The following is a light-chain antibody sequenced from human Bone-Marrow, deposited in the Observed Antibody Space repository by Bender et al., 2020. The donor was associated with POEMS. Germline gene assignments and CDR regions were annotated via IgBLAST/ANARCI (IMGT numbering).Light chain of an antibody. Sequence: SYVVTQKSSVSVAPGQPATITCGGDDIGSKSVHWFQQRSGQAPVLVMHYESDRPSGIPERFSGSISGTTVTLTIIGVQAEDEADYYCQSAASSSSPWVFGGGTKLTVL. CDR1: DIGSKS. J-gene: IGLJ3*02. CDR2: YES. V-gene: IGLV3-21*01. CDR3: QSAASSSSPWV.